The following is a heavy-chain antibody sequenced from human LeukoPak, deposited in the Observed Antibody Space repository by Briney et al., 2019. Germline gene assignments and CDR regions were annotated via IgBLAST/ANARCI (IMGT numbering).Heavy chain of an antibody. D-gene: IGHD5-18*01. CDR2: IYYSGST. J-gene: IGHJ5*02. CDR1: GGSISSSSYY. V-gene: IGHV4-39*02. Sequence: PSETLSLTCTVSGGSISSSSYYWGWIRQPPGKGLEWIGSIYYSGSTYYNPSLKSRVTISVDTSKNQFSLKLSSVTAADTAVYYCARDEGYSYGYNWFDPWGQGTLVTVSS. CDR3: ARDEGYSYGYNWFDP.